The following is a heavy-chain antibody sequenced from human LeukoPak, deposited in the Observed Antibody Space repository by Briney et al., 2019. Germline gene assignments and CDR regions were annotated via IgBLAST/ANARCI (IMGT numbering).Heavy chain of an antibody. Sequence: SETLSLTCTVSGGSISSSSYYWGWIREPPGKGLEWIGSIYYSGSTYYNPSLKSRVTISVDTSKNQFSLKLSSVTAAVTAVYYCARDETNAGAFDYWGQGTLVTVSS. J-gene: IGHJ4*02. CDR1: GGSISSSSYY. CDR2: IYYSGST. D-gene: IGHD2-8*01. V-gene: IGHV4-39*07. CDR3: ARDETNAGAFDY.